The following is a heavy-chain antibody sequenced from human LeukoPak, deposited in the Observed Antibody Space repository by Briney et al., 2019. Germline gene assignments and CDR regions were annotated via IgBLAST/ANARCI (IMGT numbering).Heavy chain of an antibody. CDR2: VSPPGGGT. CDR1: GTTFDDYA. D-gene: IGHD7-27*01. Sequence: GGSLRLSCAASGTTFDDYAMHWVRQAPGKGLEWVSGVSPPGGGTYYADSVKGRFTISRDDSRNTLSLQMNSLRVEDTAVYYCARDLAWGAFDYWGQGILVAVSS. V-gene: IGHV3-23*01. CDR3: ARDLAWGAFDY. J-gene: IGHJ4*02.